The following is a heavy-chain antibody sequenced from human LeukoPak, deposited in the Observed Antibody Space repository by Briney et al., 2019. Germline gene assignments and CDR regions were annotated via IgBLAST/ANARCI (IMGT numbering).Heavy chain of an antibody. D-gene: IGHD5-18*01. Sequence: GGSLRLSCAASGFTFSHYTMNWVRQAPGKGLDWVSSISSSSSYIYYADSVKGRFTISRDNAKNSLYLQVNSLRPEDTALYYCTKDSVAMVTTSDYWGQGTLVTVAS. CDR2: ISSSSSYI. V-gene: IGHV3-21*04. J-gene: IGHJ4*02. CDR3: TKDSVAMVTTSDY. CDR1: GFTFSHYT.